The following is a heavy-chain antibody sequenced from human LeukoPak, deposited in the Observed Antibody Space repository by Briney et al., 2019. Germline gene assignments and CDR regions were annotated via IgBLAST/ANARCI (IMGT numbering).Heavy chain of an antibody. V-gene: IGHV3-23*01. D-gene: IGHD4-17*01. CDR3: ARGPYDYGDYSRG. Sequence: GGSLRLSCVASGFTFSSYAMSWVRQAPGKGLEWVSAISGSGGSTYYADSVKGRFTISRDNAKNSLYLQMNSLRAEDTAVYYCARGPYDYGDYSRGWGQGTLVTVSS. J-gene: IGHJ4*02. CDR2: ISGSGGST. CDR1: GFTFSSYA.